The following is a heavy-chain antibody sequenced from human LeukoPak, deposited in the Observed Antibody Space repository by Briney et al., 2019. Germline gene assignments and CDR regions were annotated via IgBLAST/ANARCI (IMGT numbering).Heavy chain of an antibody. Sequence: SETLSLTCAVSGGSISSSNWWSWVRQPPGKGLEWIGEIYHSGSTNYNPSLKSRVTISVDKSKNQFSLKLSSVTAADTAVYYCARSHSGSYYVAPDYWGQGTPVTVSS. CDR3: ARSHSGSYYVAPDY. V-gene: IGHV4-4*02. J-gene: IGHJ4*02. CDR1: GGSISSSNW. D-gene: IGHD1-26*01. CDR2: IYHSGST.